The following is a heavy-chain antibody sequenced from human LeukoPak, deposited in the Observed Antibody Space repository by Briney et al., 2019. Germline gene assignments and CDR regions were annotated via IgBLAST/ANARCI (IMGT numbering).Heavy chain of an antibody. Sequence: SETLSLTCTVSGGTISTYYWSWIRRPPGKGLEWIGYIYYNGSTNYNPSLTSRVTISVDTSKNQFSLKLSSVTAADTALYYCARGSHYYYSSGYLNYWGQGTLVTVSS. D-gene: IGHD3-22*01. CDR3: ARGSHYYYSSGYLNY. V-gene: IGHV4-59*01. J-gene: IGHJ4*02. CDR2: IYYNGST. CDR1: GGTISTYY.